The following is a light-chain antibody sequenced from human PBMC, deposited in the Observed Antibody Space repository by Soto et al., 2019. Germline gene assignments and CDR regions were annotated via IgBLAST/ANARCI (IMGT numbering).Light chain of an antibody. CDR1: QSVRSNY. V-gene: IGKV3-20*01. CDR3: QQYGSSPYT. CDR2: GVF. Sequence: ETVLTQSPGTVSLYPGERATLSCTTSQSVRSNYLAWYQQKPGQAPRLVVYGVFNRATGIPDRFSGSGSGTDFTLTISGLEPEDFAVYYCQQYGSSPYTFGQGTKLEIK. J-gene: IGKJ2*01.